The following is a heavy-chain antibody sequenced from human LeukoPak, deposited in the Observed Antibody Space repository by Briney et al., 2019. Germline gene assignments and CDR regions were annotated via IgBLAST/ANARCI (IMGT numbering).Heavy chain of an antibody. V-gene: IGHV3-9*01. CDR3: ARDRGWNDGFDY. CDR2: IGWNSGSI. J-gene: IGHJ4*02. Sequence: GRSLRLSCAASGFTFDDYAMHWVRQASGKGLEWVSGIGWNSGSIGYADSVKGRFTISRDNAKNSLYLQMNSLRAEDTAVYYCARDRGWNDGFDYWGQGTLVTVSS. D-gene: IGHD1-1*01. CDR1: GFTFDDYA.